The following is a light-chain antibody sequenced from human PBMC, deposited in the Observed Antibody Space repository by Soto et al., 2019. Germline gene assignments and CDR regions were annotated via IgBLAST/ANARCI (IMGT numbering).Light chain of an antibody. CDR3: QQYHTWPIT. V-gene: IGKV3-15*01. CDR1: QSVSSH. CDR2: GAS. J-gene: IGKJ4*01. Sequence: IVMKKSPATLSVSPLERATLSCRASQSVSSHLAWYQQKPGQAPRLLISGASTGATGIPARFSGSGSGTEFTLTISSLQSEDCAIYYCQQYHTWPITFGGGTKVDIK.